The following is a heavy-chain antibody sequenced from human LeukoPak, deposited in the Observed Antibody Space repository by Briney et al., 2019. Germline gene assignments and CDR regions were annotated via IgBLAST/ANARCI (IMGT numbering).Heavy chain of an antibody. CDR3: ARIATSVYYPDYFDY. CDR2: IYHSGST. CDR1: GYSISSGYY. V-gene: IGHV4-38-2*02. Sequence: SETLSLTCTVSGYSISSGYYWGWIRQPPGKGLEWIGSIYHSGSTYYNPSLKSRVTISVDTSKNQFSLKLSSVTAADTAVYYCARIATSVYYPDYFDYWGQGTLVTVSS. D-gene: IGHD5/OR15-5a*01. J-gene: IGHJ4*02.